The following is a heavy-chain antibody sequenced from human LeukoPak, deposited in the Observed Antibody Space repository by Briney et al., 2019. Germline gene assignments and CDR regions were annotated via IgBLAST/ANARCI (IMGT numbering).Heavy chain of an antibody. D-gene: IGHD4-11*01. Sequence: SSQTLSLTCTVSGGSISSGDYYWSWIRQPPGKGLEWIGYIYYSGSTYYNPSLKSRVTVSVDTSKNQFSLKLCSVTAADTAVYYCARVTKMGILVDYWGQGTLVTVSS. V-gene: IGHV4-30-4*01. J-gene: IGHJ4*02. CDR1: GGSISSGDYY. CDR2: IYYSGST. CDR3: ARVTKMGILVDY.